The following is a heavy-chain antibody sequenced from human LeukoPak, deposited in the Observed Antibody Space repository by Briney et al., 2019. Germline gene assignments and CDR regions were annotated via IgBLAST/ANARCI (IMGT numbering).Heavy chain of an antibody. CDR3: ARESLRGYSIGPP. J-gene: IGHJ4*02. Sequence: PSGTLSLTCAVSGDSISNGKWWSWVRPPPGKGLEWIGEIYHTGSTNYNPSLKSRVTISVDKSKNHLSLNLSSVTAADTAVYYCARESLRGYSIGPPWGQGTLVTVSS. CDR2: IYHTGST. D-gene: IGHD5-18*01. CDR1: GDSISNGKW. V-gene: IGHV4-4*02.